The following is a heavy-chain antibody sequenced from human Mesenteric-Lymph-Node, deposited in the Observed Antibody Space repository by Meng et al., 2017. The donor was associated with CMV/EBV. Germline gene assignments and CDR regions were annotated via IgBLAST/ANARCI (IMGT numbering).Heavy chain of an antibody. CDR3: AQDTPRRSLDY. CDR2: IRSDEGNK. D-gene: IGHD1-14*01. Sequence: GGSLRLSCAASGFTFSSYGMHWVRQAPGKGLEWVAFIRSDEGNKYYADSVKGRFTISRDNSKNTLYLQMNSLRAEDTAVYYCAQDTPRRSLDYWGQGTLVTVSS. CDR1: GFTFSSYG. J-gene: IGHJ4*02. V-gene: IGHV3-30*02.